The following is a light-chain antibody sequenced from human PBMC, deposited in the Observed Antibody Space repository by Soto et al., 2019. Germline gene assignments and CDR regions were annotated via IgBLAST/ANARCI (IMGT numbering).Light chain of an antibody. Sequence: EVVLTQSPATLSLSPGERATLSCRASQTFDTHLAWYQQKPGQAPRLLIYDTSNRATGTPARFSGSGSGTAFPLTISGLEPEVFAVYYCQQRSFWPPLPSGGGTVVEMK. CDR1: QTFDTH. CDR3: QQRSFWPPLP. J-gene: IGKJ4*01. CDR2: DTS. V-gene: IGKV3-11*01.